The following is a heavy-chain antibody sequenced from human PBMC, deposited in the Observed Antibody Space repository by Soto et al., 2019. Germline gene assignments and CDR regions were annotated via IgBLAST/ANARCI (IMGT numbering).Heavy chain of an antibody. CDR2: ISGDGINT. CDR3: ARGNLSFDFDS. CDR1: AFNFGFFG. V-gene: IGHV3-30*03. D-gene: IGHD3-10*01. J-gene: IGHJ4*02. Sequence: QIQLVESGGDVVQLGRPLSLSCAASAFNFGFFGMPWVRQAPGKGLEWVAFISGDGINTHYADSVRGRFTLSRDYSKKTMYLQMDTLREDDTALYYCARGNLSFDFDSWGQGTLVTVSS.